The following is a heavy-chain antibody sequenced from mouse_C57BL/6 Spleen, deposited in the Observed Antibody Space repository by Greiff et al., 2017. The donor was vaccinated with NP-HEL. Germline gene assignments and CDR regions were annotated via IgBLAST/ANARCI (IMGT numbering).Heavy chain of an antibody. J-gene: IGHJ4*01. V-gene: IGHV1-69*01. CDR2: IDPSDSYT. CDR3: ARGSYAMDY. CDR1: GYPFTSYW. Sequence: VQLQQPGAELVMPGASVKLSCKASGYPFTSYWMRWVKQRPGQGLEWIGEIDPSDSYTTYIQKFKGKSTLTVDKSYSTAYMQLSSLACEESAVDYWARGSYAMDYWGQGTSVTVSS.